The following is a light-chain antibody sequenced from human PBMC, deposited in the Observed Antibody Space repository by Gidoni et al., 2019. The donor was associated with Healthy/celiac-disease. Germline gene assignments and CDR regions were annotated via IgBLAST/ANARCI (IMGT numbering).Light chain of an antibody. CDR3: QAWDSSYVV. Sequence: SYELTQPPSVSVAPGQTASITCSGDKLGDKYACWYQQKPGQSPVMVIYQDRQRPSGIPERFSGSNSGNTATLTISGTQAMDEADYYCQAWDSSYVVVGGGTKLTVL. CDR2: QDR. J-gene: IGLJ2*01. V-gene: IGLV3-1*01. CDR1: KLGDKY.